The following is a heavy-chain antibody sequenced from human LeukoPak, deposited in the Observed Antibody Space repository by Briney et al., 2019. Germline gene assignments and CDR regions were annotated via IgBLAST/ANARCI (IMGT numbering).Heavy chain of an antibody. CDR2: NNPNSGGT. Sequence: ASVKVSCKASGYTFTGYYMHWVRQAPGQGLEWMGWNNPNSGGTNYAQKFQGRVTMTRDTSISTAYMELSRLRSDDTAVYYCARDPDYSNYFDYWGQGTLVTVSS. CDR3: ARDPDYSNYFDY. D-gene: IGHD4-11*01. CDR1: GYTFTGYY. J-gene: IGHJ4*02. V-gene: IGHV1-2*02.